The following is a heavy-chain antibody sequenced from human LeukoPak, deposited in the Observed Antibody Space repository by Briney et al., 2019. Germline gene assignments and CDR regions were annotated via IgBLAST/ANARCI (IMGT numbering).Heavy chain of an antibody. CDR2: INHSGST. Sequence: SETLSLTCAVYGGSFSGYYWSWIRQPPGKGLEWIGEINHSGSTNYNPSLKSRVTISVDTSKNQFSLKLSSVTAADTAVYYCARRWLQLAAFAIWGQGTMVTVSS. V-gene: IGHV4-34*01. D-gene: IGHD5-24*01. J-gene: IGHJ3*02. CDR1: GGSFSGYY. CDR3: ARRWLQLAAFAI.